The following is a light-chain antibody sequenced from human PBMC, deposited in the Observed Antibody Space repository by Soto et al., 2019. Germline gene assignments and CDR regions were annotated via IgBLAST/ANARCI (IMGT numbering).Light chain of an antibody. J-gene: IGKJ1*01. V-gene: IGKV1-9*01. CDR3: QQLNSYPWT. CDR2: AAS. CDR1: QGISKY. Sequence: DIQLTQSPSFLSASVGGRVTITCRASQGISKYLAWYQQKPGKAPKLLIYAASTLQSGVPSRFSGRGSGTEFTLAISSLQPEDFATYYCQQLNSYPWTFGQGTKVEIK.